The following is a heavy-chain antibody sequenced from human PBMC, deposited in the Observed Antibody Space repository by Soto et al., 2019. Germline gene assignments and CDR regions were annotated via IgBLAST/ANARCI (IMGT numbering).Heavy chain of an antibody. D-gene: IGHD3-3*01. CDR3: ARVRDWFDP. CDR1: GGSFSGYY. V-gene: IGHV4-34*01. Sequence: SETLSLTCAVYGGSFSGYYWNWTRQRPGKGLEWIGEIDHSGYTNYNPSLKSRVTISVDTSKNQFSLRLTSVTAADTAVYYCARVRDWFDPWGQGTLVTVSS. CDR2: IDHSGYT. J-gene: IGHJ5*02.